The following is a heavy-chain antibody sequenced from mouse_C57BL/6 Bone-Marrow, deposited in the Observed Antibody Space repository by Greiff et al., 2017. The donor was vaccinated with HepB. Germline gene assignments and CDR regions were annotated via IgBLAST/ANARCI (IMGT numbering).Heavy chain of an antibody. Sequence: VQLQQSGPELVKPGASVKIPCKASGYTFTDYNMDWVKQSHGKSLEWIGDINPNNGGSIYNPKFKGKATLTVDKSSSTADMELRSLTSEDTAVNYCARGRWLLRGGLTYWGQGTLVTVSA. V-gene: IGHV1-18*01. CDR3: ARGRWLLRGGLTY. CDR2: INPNNGGS. J-gene: IGHJ3*01. CDR1: GYTFTDYN. D-gene: IGHD2-3*01.